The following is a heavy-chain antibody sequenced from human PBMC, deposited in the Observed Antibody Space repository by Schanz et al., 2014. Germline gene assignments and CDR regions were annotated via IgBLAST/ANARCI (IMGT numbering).Heavy chain of an antibody. Sequence: EVQLLESGGGLVQPGGSLRLSCAASGFTFSSYAMSWVRQAPGKGLEWVAAISGSGGSTYYADSVRGRFTMSRDNSKNTVHVQMSSLRVEDTAVYYCARVDSSGYFFDNWGQGTRVTVSS. V-gene: IGHV3-23*01. J-gene: IGHJ4*02. CDR1: GFTFSSYA. D-gene: IGHD3-22*01. CDR3: ARVDSSGYFFDN. CDR2: ISGSGGST.